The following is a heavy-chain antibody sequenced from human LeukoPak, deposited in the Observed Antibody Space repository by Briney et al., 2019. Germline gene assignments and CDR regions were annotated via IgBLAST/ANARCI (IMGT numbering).Heavy chain of an antibody. V-gene: IGHV3-48*04. CDR3: ARDYCSGGSCYQILT. J-gene: IGHJ5*02. CDR2: ITTSGTI. Sequence: PGGSLRLSCAASGFTFSSYSMNWVRQAPGKGLEWVSYITTSGTIYYADSVKGRFTISRDNAKNSLYLQMNSLRAEDTAVYYCARDYCSGGSCYQILTWGQGTLVTVSS. D-gene: IGHD2-15*01. CDR1: GFTFSSYS.